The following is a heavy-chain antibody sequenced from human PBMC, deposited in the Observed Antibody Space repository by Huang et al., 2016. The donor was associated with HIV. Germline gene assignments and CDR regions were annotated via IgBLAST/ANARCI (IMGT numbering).Heavy chain of an antibody. CDR3: ARSAYGDLDY. V-gene: IGHV1-8*02. Sequence: QVHLVQSGAEVKKPGASVKVSCKASGYTFTNYDINWVRQATGRGLGGMGCMNPNTGNTGFAQSFQCRVTMTRKTSITTAYMELTSLTSEDTAVYYCARSAYGDLDYWGLGTLVIVSS. D-gene: IGHD4-17*01. CDR2: MNPNTGNT. CDR1: GYTFTNYD. J-gene: IGHJ4*02.